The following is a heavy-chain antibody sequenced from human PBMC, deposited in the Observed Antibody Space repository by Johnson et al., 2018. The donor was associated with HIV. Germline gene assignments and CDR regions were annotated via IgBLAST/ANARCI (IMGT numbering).Heavy chain of an antibody. CDR2: ISYDGSNK. CDR1: GFTFSSYA. J-gene: IGHJ3*02. CDR3: ARDEGIEWELLPNAFDI. Sequence: QEQLVESGGGVVQPGRSLRLSCAASGFTFSSYAMHWVRQAPGKGLEWVAVISYDGSNKYYADSVKGRFTISRDNSKNTLYLQMNSLRAEDTALYYCARDEGIEWELLPNAFDIWGQGTMVTVSS. V-gene: IGHV3-30-3*01. D-gene: IGHD1-26*01.